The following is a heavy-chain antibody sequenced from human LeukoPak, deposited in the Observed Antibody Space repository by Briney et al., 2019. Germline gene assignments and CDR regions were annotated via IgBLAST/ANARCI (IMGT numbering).Heavy chain of an antibody. D-gene: IGHD1-1*01. J-gene: IGHJ3*02. Sequence: PGGSLRLSCAASGFTFSSYAMSWVRQAPGKGLEWVSAISGSGGSTYYADSVKGRFTISRDNSKRSLFLQMNSLRPEDTAVYYCAKSRATTADPDAFDIWGQGTMVTVSS. CDR3: AKSRATTADPDAFDI. CDR1: GFTFSSYA. CDR2: ISGSGGST. V-gene: IGHV3-23*01.